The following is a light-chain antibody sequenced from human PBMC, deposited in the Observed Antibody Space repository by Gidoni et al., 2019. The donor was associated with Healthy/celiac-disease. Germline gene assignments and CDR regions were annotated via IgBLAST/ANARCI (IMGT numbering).Light chain of an antibody. CDR1: QSVSSSY. CDR2: GAS. V-gene: IGKV3-20*01. Sequence: SVLTQSPGTLSLSPGERATLSCRASQSVSSSYLAWYQQKPGQAPRLIIYGASSRATGLPDRFSGSGSGKDFTLTISRLEPEDFAVYYCQQYGSSSWTFGQGTKVEIK. CDR3: QQYGSSSWT. J-gene: IGKJ1*01.